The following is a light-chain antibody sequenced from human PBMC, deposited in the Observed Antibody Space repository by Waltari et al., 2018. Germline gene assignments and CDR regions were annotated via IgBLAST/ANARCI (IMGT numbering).Light chain of an antibody. CDR3: QQYYSSPFT. V-gene: IGKV4-1*01. CDR1: QSVLFSSNNRNY. Sequence: DIVMTQSPDSLAVSLGERATLNRKSSQSVLFSSNNRNYLAWYQQKPGQSPKLVLYWASTRESGVPDRFSGSGSATDFTLTISSLQAEDVAVYYCQQYYSSPFTFGPGTKLEIK. J-gene: IGKJ3*01. CDR2: WAS.